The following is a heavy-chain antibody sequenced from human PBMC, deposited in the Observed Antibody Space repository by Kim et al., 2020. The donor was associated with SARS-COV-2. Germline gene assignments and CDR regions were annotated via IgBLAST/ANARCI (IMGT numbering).Heavy chain of an antibody. D-gene: IGHD1-26*01. CDR3: ARGGRQWVLPRWFGY. CDR1: GGSISSGGYY. J-gene: IGHJ4*02. CDR2: IYYSGSA. Sequence: SETLSLTCTVSGGSISSGGYYWSWIRQHPGKGLEWIGYIYYSGSAYYNPSLKSRVTMSVDTSTNQFSLKLSSVTAADTAVYYCARGGRQWVLPRWFGYCGQRALVTVSS. V-gene: IGHV4-31*03.